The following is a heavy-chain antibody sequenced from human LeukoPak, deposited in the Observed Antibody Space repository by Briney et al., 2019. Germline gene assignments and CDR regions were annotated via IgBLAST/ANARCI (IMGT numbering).Heavy chain of an antibody. Sequence: SETLSLTCAVYGGSFSGYYWSWIRQPPGKGLEWIGEINHSGSTNYNPSLKSRVTISVDTSKNQFSLKLSSVTAADTAVYYCARLAYGSGTDYWGQGTLVTVSS. CDR2: INHSGST. V-gene: IGHV4-34*01. D-gene: IGHD3-10*01. J-gene: IGHJ4*02. CDR1: GGSFSGYY. CDR3: ARLAYGSGTDY.